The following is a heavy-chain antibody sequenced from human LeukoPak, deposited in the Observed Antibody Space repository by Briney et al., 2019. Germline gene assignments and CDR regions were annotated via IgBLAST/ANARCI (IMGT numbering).Heavy chain of an antibody. CDR3: ARGRYYDSSDALDY. CDR1: GFTFSSYA. J-gene: IGHJ4*02. D-gene: IGHD3-22*01. CDR2: ISGSGGST. Sequence: GGSLRLSCAASGFTFSSYAMSWVRQALGKGLEWVSAISGSGGSTYYADSVKGRFTISRDNSKNTLYLQMNSLRAEDTAVYYCARGRYYDSSDALDYWGQGTLVTVSS. V-gene: IGHV3-23*01.